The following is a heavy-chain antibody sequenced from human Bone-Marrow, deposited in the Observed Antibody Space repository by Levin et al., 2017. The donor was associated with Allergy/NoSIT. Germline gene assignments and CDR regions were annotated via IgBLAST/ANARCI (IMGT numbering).Heavy chain of an antibody. CDR3: ARYNYEYNALEI. D-gene: IGHD5-18*01. J-gene: IGHJ3*02. CDR1: GFTFRTHD. CDR2: IGTAGDT. V-gene: IGHV3-13*01. Sequence: PGESLKISCAASGFTFRTHDMHWVRQGTGKGLEWVSTIGTAGDTYYPDSVRGRFTISRENAKNSLYLQMNGLSAGDTAVYYCARYNYEYNALEIWGQGTMVTVSS.